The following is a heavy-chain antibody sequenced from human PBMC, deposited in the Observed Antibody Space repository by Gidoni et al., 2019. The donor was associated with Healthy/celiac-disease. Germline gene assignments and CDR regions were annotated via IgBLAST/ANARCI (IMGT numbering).Heavy chain of an antibody. CDR2: ISDDGSNK. J-gene: IGHJ4*02. CDR3: AKENRLVGRFLELDD. V-gene: IGHV3-30*18. D-gene: IGHD1-1*01. Sequence: QVQLVESGGGVVQPGRSLRLSCAASGFTFSSYGMHWVRKAPGKGLEWVAVISDDGSNKYYADSVKGRFTISIDNSKNTLYLQMNSLRAEDTAVYYCAKENRLVGRFLELDDWGQGTLVTVSS. CDR1: GFTFSSYG.